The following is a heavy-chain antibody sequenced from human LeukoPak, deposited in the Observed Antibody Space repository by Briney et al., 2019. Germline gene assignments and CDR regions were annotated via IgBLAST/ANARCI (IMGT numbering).Heavy chain of an antibody. CDR2: ISGSGDNT. Sequence: GGSLRLSCAASGFTFSIYAMSWVRQAPGKGLEWVSAISGSGDNTYMADSVKGRFTISRDNSKNTLYLQMNSLTVEDTAVYYCAKGRTGDQVGGQGTMVTVSS. CDR3: AKGRTGDQV. D-gene: IGHD7-27*01. V-gene: IGHV3-23*01. CDR1: GFTFSIYA. J-gene: IGHJ3*01.